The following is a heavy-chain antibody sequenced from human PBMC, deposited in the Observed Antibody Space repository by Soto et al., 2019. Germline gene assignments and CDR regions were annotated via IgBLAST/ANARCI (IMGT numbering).Heavy chain of an antibody. D-gene: IGHD1-26*01. V-gene: IGHV3-30-3*01. J-gene: IGHJ4*02. CDR1: GFTFSSYA. CDR3: ARFVGATQHDFDY. Sequence: QVQLVESGGGVVQPGRSLRLSCAASGFTFSSYAMHWVRQAPGKGLEWVAVISYDGSNKYYADSVKGRFTISRDNSKNTLYLQMNSLRAEDTAVYYCARFVGATQHDFDYWGQGTLVTVSS. CDR2: ISYDGSNK.